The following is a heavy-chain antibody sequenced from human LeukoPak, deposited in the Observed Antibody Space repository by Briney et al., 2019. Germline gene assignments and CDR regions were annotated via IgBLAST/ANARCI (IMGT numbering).Heavy chain of an antibody. CDR2: IYYGGST. CDR1: GVSISSGDYY. D-gene: IGHD2-15*01. Sequence: SQTLSLTCTVSGVSISSGDYYWSWIRQPPGKGLEWIGYIYYGGSTYYNPSLKSRVTISVDTSKNQFSLKLNSVTAADTAVYYCARGAVVAARYYYGMDVWGQGTTVTVSS. J-gene: IGHJ6*02. V-gene: IGHV4-30-4*01. CDR3: ARGAVVAARYYYGMDV.